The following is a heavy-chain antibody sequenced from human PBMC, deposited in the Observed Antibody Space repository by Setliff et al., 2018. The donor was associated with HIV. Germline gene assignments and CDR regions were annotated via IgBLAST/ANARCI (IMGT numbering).Heavy chain of an antibody. Sequence: VASVKVSCKASGYTFTDYYMHWVQQAPGKGLEWMGRVDPEDGETIYAEKFQGRVTITADTSTDTAYMELSSLRSEDTAVYYCATDLYCSGGSCYATYYFDYWGQGTLVTVSS. D-gene: IGHD2-15*01. CDR3: ATDLYCSGGSCYATYYFDY. CDR2: VDPEDGET. V-gene: IGHV1-69-2*01. J-gene: IGHJ4*02. CDR1: GYTFTDYY.